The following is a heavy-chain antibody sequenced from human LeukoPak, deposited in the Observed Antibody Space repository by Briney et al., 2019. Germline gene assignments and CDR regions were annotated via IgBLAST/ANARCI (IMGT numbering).Heavy chain of an antibody. Sequence: SETLSLTCTVSGGSISSSSYYWGWIRQPPGKGLEWIGSIYYSGSTYYNPSLKSRVTISVDTSKNQFSLKLSSVTAADTAVYYCAGTYYDILTGHSPHFDYWGQGTLVTVSS. V-gene: IGHV4-39*01. CDR1: GGSISSSSYY. J-gene: IGHJ4*02. CDR3: AGTYYDILTGHSPHFDY. CDR2: IYYSGST. D-gene: IGHD3-9*01.